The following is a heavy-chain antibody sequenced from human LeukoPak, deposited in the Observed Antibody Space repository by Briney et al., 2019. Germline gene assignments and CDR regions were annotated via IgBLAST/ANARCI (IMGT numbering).Heavy chain of an antibody. V-gene: IGHV4-31*03. Sequence: SQTLSLTCTVSGGSISSGGFYWSWIRQHPGNGLEWIGYIYHSGTTYYNPSLKSRLTISVDTSKNQFSLDLSSVTAADTAVYYCARGGNTVTTDYWGQGTLVTVSS. D-gene: IGHD4-11*01. CDR2: IYHSGTT. CDR1: GGSISSGGFY. CDR3: ARGGNTVTTDY. J-gene: IGHJ4*02.